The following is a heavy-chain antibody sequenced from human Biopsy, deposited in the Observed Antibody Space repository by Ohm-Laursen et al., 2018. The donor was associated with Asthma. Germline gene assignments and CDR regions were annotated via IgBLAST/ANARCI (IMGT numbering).Heavy chain of an antibody. D-gene: IGHD2-8*01. CDR3: ASGPQWSGLDV. CDR2: IPQGGST. Sequence: LSCAASAFIFSNAWMYWVRQAPGKGLEWIGEIPQGGSTTFNPSLKSRVTISIDPSKSQLSLRLTSMTAADTAVYYCASGPQWSGLDVWGQGTTVTVSS. CDR1: AFIFSNAW. V-gene: IGHV4-4*02. J-gene: IGHJ6*02.